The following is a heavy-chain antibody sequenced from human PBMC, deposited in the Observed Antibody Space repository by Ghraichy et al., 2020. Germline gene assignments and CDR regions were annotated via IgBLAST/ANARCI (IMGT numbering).Heavy chain of an antibody. V-gene: IGHV4-59*01. D-gene: IGHD4-23*01. J-gene: IGHJ6*02. CDR1: GGSISSYY. CDR3: ARDPGADYGGFYSYYGMDV. CDR2: IYYSGST. Sequence: SETLSLTCTVSGGSISSYYWSWIRQPPGKGLEWIGYIYYSGSTNYNPSLKSRVTISVDTSKNQFSLKLSSVTAADTAVYYCARDPGADYGGFYSYYGMDVWGQGTTVTVSS.